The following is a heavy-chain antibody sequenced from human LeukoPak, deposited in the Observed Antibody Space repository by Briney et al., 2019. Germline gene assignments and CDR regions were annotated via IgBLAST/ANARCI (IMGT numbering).Heavy chain of an antibody. Sequence: PSETLSLTCTVSGGSISSSSYYWGWIRQPPGKGLEWIGSIYYSGSTYYNPSLKSRVTISVDTSKNQFSLKLSSVTAADTAVYYCASDIVVVPAAIGGVFDYWGQGTLVTVSS. D-gene: IGHD2-2*01. J-gene: IGHJ4*02. CDR2: IYYSGST. V-gene: IGHV4-39*01. CDR3: ASDIVVVPAAIGGVFDY. CDR1: GGSISSSSYY.